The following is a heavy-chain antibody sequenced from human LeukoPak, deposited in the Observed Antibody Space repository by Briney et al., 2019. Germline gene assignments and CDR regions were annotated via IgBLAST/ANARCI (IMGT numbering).Heavy chain of an antibody. CDR2: IYNDGNT. CDR1: VFTVSSNY. D-gene: IGHD6-13*01. J-gene: IGHJ4*02. Sequence: GGSLRLSCAASVFTVSSNYMTWVRQAPGKGLEWVSIIYNDGNTFYADSVKGRFTISRDNSKNTLYLQMNSLRAEDTAVYYCARTYSNSGLEYFDFWGQGTLVTVSS. V-gene: IGHV3-53*01. CDR3: ARTYSNSGLEYFDF.